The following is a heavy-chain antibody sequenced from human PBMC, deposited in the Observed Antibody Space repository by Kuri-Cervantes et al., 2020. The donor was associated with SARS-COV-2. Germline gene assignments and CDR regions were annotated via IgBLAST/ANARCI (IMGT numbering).Heavy chain of an antibody. CDR2: VYGTGTT. V-gene: IGHV4-30-4*08. CDR1: GGSISSGDFS. Sequence: LRLSCSVSGGSISSGDFSWNWIRQPPGKGLEWIGYVYGTGTTYNNPSLNSRVTISVDTSKNQFSLKLSSVTAADTAVYYCARVGEYSSSLDYWGQGTLVTVSS. CDR3: ARVGEYSSSLDY. D-gene: IGHD6-13*01. J-gene: IGHJ4*02.